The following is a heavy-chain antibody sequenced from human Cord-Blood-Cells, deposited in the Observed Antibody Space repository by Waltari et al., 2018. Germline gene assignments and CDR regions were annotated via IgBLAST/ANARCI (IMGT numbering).Heavy chain of an antibody. V-gene: IGHV1-69*01. CDR2: IIPIFGTV. J-gene: IGHJ6*03. CDR1: GGTFSSYA. Sequence: EVKKPGSSVKVSCKASGGTFSSYAISWVRQAPGQGLEWMGGIIPIFGTVNYAQKFQGRVTITADESTSTAYMELSSLRSEDTAVYYCARVPEVSGTTIHYYYYMDVWGKGTTVTVSS. CDR3: ARVPEVSGTTIHYYYYMDV. D-gene: IGHD1-7*01.